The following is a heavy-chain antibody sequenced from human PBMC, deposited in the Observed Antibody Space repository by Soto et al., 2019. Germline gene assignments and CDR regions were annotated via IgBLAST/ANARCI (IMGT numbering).Heavy chain of an antibody. CDR1: GGSFSGYY. D-gene: IGHD3-3*01. CDR3: ARGRGYDFWSGYLDY. CDR2: INHSGST. V-gene: IGHV4-34*01. Sequence: SETLSLTCAVYGGSFSGYYWSGIRQPPGKGLEWIGEINHSGSTNYNPSLKSRVTISVDTSKNQFSLKLSSVTAADTAVYYCARGRGYDFWSGYLDYWGQGTLVTVSS. J-gene: IGHJ4*02.